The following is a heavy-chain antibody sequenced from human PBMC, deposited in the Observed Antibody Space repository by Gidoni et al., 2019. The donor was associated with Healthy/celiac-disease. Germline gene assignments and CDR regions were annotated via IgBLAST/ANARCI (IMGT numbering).Heavy chain of an antibody. J-gene: IGHJ4*02. CDR1: GFTFRSYG. V-gene: IGHV3-30*18. CDR3: AKDLAKYYDFWSGYFGLDTYFDY. CDR2: ISYDGSNK. D-gene: IGHD3-3*01. Sequence: QVQLVESGGGVVQPGRSLRLSCAASGFTFRSYGMHWVRQAPGKGLEWVAVISYDGSNKYYADSVKGRFTISRDNSKNTLYLQMNSLRAEDTAVYYCAKDLAKYYDFWSGYFGLDTYFDYWGQGTLVTVSS.